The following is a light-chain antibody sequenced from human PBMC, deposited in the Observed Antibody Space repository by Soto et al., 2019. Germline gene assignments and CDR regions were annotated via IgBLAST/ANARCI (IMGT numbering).Light chain of an antibody. V-gene: IGKV1-33*01. CDR2: DAT. CDR3: QQYDNLPLT. Sequence: DSQMTQSPSSLSASVGDRVTITCQASQDISNNLNWYQQKSGKAPKLLIYDATNLETGVPSRFSGSGSGTDFTFTISSLQPEDIATYYCQQYDNLPLTFGGGTKVEIK. J-gene: IGKJ4*01. CDR1: QDISNN.